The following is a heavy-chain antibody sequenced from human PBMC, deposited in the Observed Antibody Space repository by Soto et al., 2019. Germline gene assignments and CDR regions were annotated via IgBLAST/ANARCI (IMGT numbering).Heavy chain of an antibody. CDR1: GFNFPTFW. V-gene: IGHV5-51*01. D-gene: IGHD3-22*01. CDR2: IYPDDSDT. J-gene: IGHJ4*02. CDR3: ARDLRRTYYYDPVMGY. Sequence: GESLKISCKHSGFNFPTFWIAWVRQMPGKGLEWMGTIYPDDSDTRYSPSFQGQVTISADKSIQTAYLQWGSLKASDSALYYCARDLRRTYYYDPVMGYWGQGTLVTVSS.